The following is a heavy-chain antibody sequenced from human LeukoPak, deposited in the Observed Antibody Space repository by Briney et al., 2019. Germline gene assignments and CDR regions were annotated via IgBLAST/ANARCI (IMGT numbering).Heavy chain of an antibody. J-gene: IGHJ4*02. CDR3: ARGMVRGVRPLGY. CDR1: GFTFDDYA. CDR2: ISGSGGST. V-gene: IGHV3-23*01. D-gene: IGHD3-10*01. Sequence: GGSLRLSCAASGFTFDDYAMHWVRQAPGKGLEWVSAISGSGGSTYYADSVKGRFTISRDNSKNTLYLQMNSLRAEDTAVYYCARGMVRGVRPLGYWGQGTLVTVSS.